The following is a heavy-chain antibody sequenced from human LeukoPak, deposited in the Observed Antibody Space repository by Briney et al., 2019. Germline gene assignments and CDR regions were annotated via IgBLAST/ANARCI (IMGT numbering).Heavy chain of an antibody. CDR2: IYYSGST. Sequence: PSQTLSLTCTVSGGSISSGDYYWSWIRQPPGKGLEWIGYIYYSGSTYYNPSLNSRVTISVDTSKNQFSLKLSSVTAADTAVYYCAREQKGWFGYLLYGMDVWGQGTTVTVSS. J-gene: IGHJ6*02. CDR3: AREQKGWFGYLLYGMDV. D-gene: IGHD3-10*01. CDR1: GGSISSGDYY. V-gene: IGHV4-30-4*01.